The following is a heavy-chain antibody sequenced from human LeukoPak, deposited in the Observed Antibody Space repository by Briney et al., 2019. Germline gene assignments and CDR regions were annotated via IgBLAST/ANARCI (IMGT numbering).Heavy chain of an antibody. J-gene: IGHJ4*02. CDR1: GYTFTAYY. CDR3: ASEASCSSNSCYVQRVAS. CDR2: IDTSSGAT. Sequence: GASVKVSCKASGYTFTAYYIHWVRQAPGQGLEWMGWIDTSSGATNYAQKFQGRVTITRDASIGTAYMELTSLISDDTAIYYCASEASCSSNSCYVQRVASWGQGTLVTVSS. V-gene: IGHV1-2*02. D-gene: IGHD2-2*01.